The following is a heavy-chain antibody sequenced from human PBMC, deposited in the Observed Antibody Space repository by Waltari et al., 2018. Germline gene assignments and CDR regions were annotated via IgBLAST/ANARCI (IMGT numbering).Heavy chain of an antibody. CDR3: AADLVLRYYDSRYYGMDV. CDR2: IGGGSGNT. V-gene: IGHV1-58*01. Sequence: QMQLVQSGPEVKKPGTSVKVSCKASGFTFTSSAVQWVRQARGQRLEWIEGIGGGSGNTNYAQKFQERVTITRDMSTSTAYSVLSSLRSEDTAVYYWAADLVLRYYDSRYYGMDVWGQGTTVTVSS. CDR1: GFTFTSSA. J-gene: IGHJ6*02. D-gene: IGHD3-22*01.